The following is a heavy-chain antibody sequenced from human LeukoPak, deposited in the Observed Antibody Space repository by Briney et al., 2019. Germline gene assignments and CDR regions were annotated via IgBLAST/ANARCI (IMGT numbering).Heavy chain of an antibody. CDR2: ITNTGTAT. CDR3: AKGTLGYCSGSSCYPFDS. CDR1: GFTFSNYA. Sequence: PGGSLRLSCAASGFTFSNYAMSWVRQAPGKGLECVTVITNTGTATDYADSVKGRFTISRDNSKNTPYLQMNSLRAEDTAVYYCAKGTLGYCSGSSCYPFDSWGQGTLVTVSS. V-gene: IGHV3-23*05. J-gene: IGHJ4*02. D-gene: IGHD2-15*01.